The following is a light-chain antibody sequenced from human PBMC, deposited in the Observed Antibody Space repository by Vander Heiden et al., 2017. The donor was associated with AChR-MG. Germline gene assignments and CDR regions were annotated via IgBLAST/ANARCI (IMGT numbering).Light chain of an antibody. CDR3: QQYTNLPYT. Sequence: DIQMTQSPSSLSASVGDRVTITCQASQDINNYLNWYHQKPGKAPEVLIYDASNLEPGVPSRFSGSGSGTNFTFAINRLQPEDIATYYCQQYTNLPYTFGQGTKLEIK. J-gene: IGKJ2*01. CDR2: DAS. V-gene: IGKV1-33*01. CDR1: QDINNY.